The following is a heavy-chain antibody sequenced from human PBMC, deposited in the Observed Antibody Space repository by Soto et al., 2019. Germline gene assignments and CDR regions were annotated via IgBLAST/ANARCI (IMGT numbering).Heavy chain of an antibody. J-gene: IGHJ5*02. CDR1: GFTFSSYW. D-gene: IGHD3-10*01. CDR3: AKGRGGSGSYYPNWFDP. Sequence: GSLRLSCAASGFTFSSYWMSWVRQAPGKGLEWVANIKQDGSEKYYADSVKGRFTISRDNAKNSLYLQMNSLRAEDTALYYCAKGRGGSGSYYPNWFDPWGQGTLVTVSS. CDR2: IKQDGSEK. V-gene: IGHV3-7*03.